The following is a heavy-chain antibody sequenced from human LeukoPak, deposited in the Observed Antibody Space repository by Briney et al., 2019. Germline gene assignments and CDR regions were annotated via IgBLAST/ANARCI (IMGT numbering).Heavy chain of an antibody. V-gene: IGHV4-34*01. CDR3: ARAGGSLVGATRGNFDY. CDR2: INHSGST. D-gene: IGHD1-26*01. J-gene: IGHJ4*02. Sequence: PSETLSLTCAVYGGSFSGYYWSWIRQPPGKGLEWIVEINHSGSTNYNPSLKSRVTISVDTSKNQFSLKLSSVTAADTAVYYCARAGGSLVGATRGNFDYWGQGTLVTVSS. CDR1: GGSFSGYY.